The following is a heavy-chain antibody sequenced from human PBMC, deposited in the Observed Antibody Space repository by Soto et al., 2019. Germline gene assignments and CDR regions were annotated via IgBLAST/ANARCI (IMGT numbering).Heavy chain of an antibody. D-gene: IGHD4-17*01. J-gene: IGHJ6*02. CDR2: ISYSGST. CDR1: GGSISSGGYY. V-gene: IGHV4-31*03. CDR3: ASGLRGRDYGYRGMDD. Sequence: PSEIRSLTCSVSGGSISSGGYYWSWIRQHPGKGLEWIGYISYSGSTYYNPSLTSRVPISVDTSKNQFSLKLSSVTAAATAVDYCASGLRGRDYGYRGMDDWGQGTRVTVSS.